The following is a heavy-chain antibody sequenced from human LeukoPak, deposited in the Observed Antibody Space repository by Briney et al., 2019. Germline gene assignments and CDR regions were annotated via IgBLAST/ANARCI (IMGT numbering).Heavy chain of an antibody. D-gene: IGHD3-10*01. CDR3: TTDVDYYGSGATYYFDY. CDR2: IKSKTDGGTT. V-gene: IGHV3-15*01. J-gene: IGHJ4*02. CDR1: GFTFSNAW. Sequence: PGGSLRLSCAASGFTFSNAWMSWVRQAPGKGLEWVGRIKSKTDGGTTDYAAPVKGRFTISRDDSKNTLYLQMNSLKTEDTAVYYCTTDVDYYGSGATYYFDYWGQGTLVTVSS.